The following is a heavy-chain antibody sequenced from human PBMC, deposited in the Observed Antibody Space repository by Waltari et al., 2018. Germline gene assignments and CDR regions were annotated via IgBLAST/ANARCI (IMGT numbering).Heavy chain of an antibody. CDR3: AKYPGYSSGWFDY. V-gene: IGHV3-23*01. Sequence: EVQLLESGGGLVQPGGSLRLSCAASGFPFSSYAMSWVRQAPGKGLEWVSAISGSGGSTYYADSVKGRFTISRDNSKNTLYLQMNSLRAEDTAVYYCAKYPGYSSGWFDYWGQGTLVTVSS. J-gene: IGHJ5*01. CDR2: ISGSGGST. CDR1: GFPFSSYA. D-gene: IGHD6-19*01.